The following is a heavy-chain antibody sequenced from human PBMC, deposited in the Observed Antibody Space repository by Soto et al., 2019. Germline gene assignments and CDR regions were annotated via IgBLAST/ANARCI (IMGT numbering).Heavy chain of an antibody. D-gene: IGHD2-15*01. J-gene: IGHJ5*01. V-gene: IGHV3-48*02. CDR2: ISTTSFTI. CDR3: ARDRCYDGTCYSASDS. Sequence: PGGSLRLSCAASGFRFSTYNMDWVRQAPGKGPEWIAHISTTSFTIYYADSVKGRFTISGDNDRNSLYLEMNSLRDEDTAVYYCARDRCYDGTCYSASDSWGQGTLVTVSS. CDR1: GFRFSTYN.